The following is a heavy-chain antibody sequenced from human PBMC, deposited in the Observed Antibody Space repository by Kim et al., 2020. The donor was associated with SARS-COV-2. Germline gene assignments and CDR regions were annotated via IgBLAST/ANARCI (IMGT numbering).Heavy chain of an antibody. Sequence: GGSLRLSCAASGFTFSSYWMHWVRQAPGKGLVWVSRINSDGSSTSYADSVKGRFTISRDNAKNTLYLQMNSLRAEDTAVYYCAREEGLRSYYDSSGYYYGYFQHWGQGTLVTVSS. CDR3: AREEGLRSYYDSSGYYYGYFQH. J-gene: IGHJ1*01. CDR1: GFTFSSYW. D-gene: IGHD3-22*01. CDR2: INSDGSST. V-gene: IGHV3-74*01.